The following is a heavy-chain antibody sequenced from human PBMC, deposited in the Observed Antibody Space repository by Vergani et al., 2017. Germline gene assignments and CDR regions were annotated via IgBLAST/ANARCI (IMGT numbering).Heavy chain of an antibody. CDR2: ISRSGGST. Sequence: EVQLLESGGVLVQPGGSLRLSCAASGFTFFTYAMSWVRQAPGKGREWVSAISRSGGSTYYADSVKGRCTISRDNSKNTLNLQMNSLRAEDTAVYYCAKPYCGGDCYRSEYFQHWGQGTLVTVSS. J-gene: IGHJ1*01. CDR1: GFTFFTYA. V-gene: IGHV3-23*01. CDR3: AKPYCGGDCYRSEYFQH. D-gene: IGHD2-21*01.